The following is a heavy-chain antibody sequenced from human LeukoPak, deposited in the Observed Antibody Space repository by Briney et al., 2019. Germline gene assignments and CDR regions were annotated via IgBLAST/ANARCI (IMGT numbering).Heavy chain of an antibody. CDR2: IIPILGIA. V-gene: IGHV1-69*04. Sequence: ASVKVSCKASRCTFISYAISWVRQAPGQGLEWMGRIIPILGIANYARKFQGRVTITADKSTSTAYMELSSLRSEDTAVYYCARVGTRAQWPRHEDYYYYGMDVWGQGTTVTVSS. D-gene: IGHD6-6*01. J-gene: IGHJ6*02. CDR1: RCTFISYA. CDR3: ARVGTRAQWPRHEDYYYYGMDV.